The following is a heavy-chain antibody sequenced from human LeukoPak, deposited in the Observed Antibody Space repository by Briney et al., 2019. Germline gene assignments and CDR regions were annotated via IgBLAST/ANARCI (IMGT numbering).Heavy chain of an antibody. CDR1: GLTFSSYA. J-gene: IGHJ3*02. CDR3: AKTYYDSSGPPHAFDI. D-gene: IGHD3-22*01. Sequence: PGGSLRLSCAASGLTFSSYAMRWVRQAPGKGLEWVSAISGSGGRTYYADSVKGRFTISRDNSKNTLYLQMNSLRAEDTAVYYCAKTYYDSSGPPHAFDIWGQGTMVTVSS. V-gene: IGHV3-23*01. CDR2: ISGSGGRT.